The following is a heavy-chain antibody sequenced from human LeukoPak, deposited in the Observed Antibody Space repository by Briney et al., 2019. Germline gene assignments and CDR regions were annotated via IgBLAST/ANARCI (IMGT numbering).Heavy chain of an antibody. D-gene: IGHD3-22*01. CDR3: AKIASDNSGPSDY. CDR1: GLTFSTYG. J-gene: IGHJ4*02. Sequence: SGGSLRLSCAASGLTFSTYGMHWVRQAPGKGLEWVAFIRNDDNKKYYAGSVKGRFTISRDSSRNTPYLEMNGLRPEDTAIYYCAKIASDNSGPSDYWGQGTLVTVSS. CDR2: IRNDDNKK. V-gene: IGHV3-30*02.